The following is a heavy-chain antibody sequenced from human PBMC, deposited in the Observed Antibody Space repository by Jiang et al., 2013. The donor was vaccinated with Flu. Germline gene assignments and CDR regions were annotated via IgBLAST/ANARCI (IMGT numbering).Heavy chain of an antibody. CDR2: VNPNSGNT. V-gene: IGHV1-8*01. CDR1: YTFTTYD. J-gene: IGHJ6*02. D-gene: IGHD2-2*01. CDR3: ARDLGDCSGTSCYSYGMDV. Sequence: YTFTTYDINWVRQATGQGLEWMGWVNPNSGNTGYAQKFQGRVTMTRDTSISTAYMELSSLRSEDTAVYYCARDLGDCSGTSCYSYGMDVWGQGTTVTVSS.